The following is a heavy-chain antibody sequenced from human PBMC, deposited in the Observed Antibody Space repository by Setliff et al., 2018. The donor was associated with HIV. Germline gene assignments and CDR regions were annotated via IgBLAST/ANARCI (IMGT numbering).Heavy chain of an antibody. CDR2: IYTSGST. J-gene: IGHJ3*02. CDR1: GGSISSGIYY. V-gene: IGHV4-61*09. Sequence: SETLSLTCTVSGGSISSGIYYWSWIRQPAGQGLEWIGHIYTSGSTNYSPSVKSRVTISVDTSKNQFSLRLNSVTAAGTAVYYCARASVGATGLYAFEIWGQGTMVTVSS. D-gene: IGHD1-26*01. CDR3: ARASVGATGLYAFEI.